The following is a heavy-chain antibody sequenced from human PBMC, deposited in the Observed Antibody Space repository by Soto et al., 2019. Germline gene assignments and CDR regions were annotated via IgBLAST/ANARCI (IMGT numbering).Heavy chain of an antibody. CDR1: GGSISSGDYY. V-gene: IGHV4-31*03. CDR2: IYNSGST. CDR3: ARVCGGDCHDGMDV. Sequence: SETLSLTCTVPGGSISSGDYYWSWIRQHPGKGLEWIGHIYNSGSTYYNPSLKSRVTISVDTSKNQFSLKLSSVTAADTAVYYCARVCGGDCHDGMDVWGQGTTVTVSS. D-gene: IGHD2-21*02. J-gene: IGHJ6*02.